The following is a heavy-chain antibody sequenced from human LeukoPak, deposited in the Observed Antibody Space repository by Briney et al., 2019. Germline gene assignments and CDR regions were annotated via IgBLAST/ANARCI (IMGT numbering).Heavy chain of an antibody. CDR2: ISSSSSTI. V-gene: IGHV3-48*01. J-gene: IGHJ4*02. CDR3: AKVRSSSWYWGY. Sequence: GGSLRLSCAASGFTVSSYSMNWVRQAPGKGLEWVSHISSSSSTIYYADSVKGRFTISRDNSKNTLYLQMNSLRAEDTAVYYCAKVRSSSWYWGYWGQGTLVTVSS. D-gene: IGHD6-13*01. CDR1: GFTVSSYS.